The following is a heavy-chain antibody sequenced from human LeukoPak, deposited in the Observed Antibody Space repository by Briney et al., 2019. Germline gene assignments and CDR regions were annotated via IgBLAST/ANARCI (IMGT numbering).Heavy chain of an antibody. CDR1: SGSISSYY. CDR3: ARAVSYYGLFYFDY. D-gene: IGHD2/OR15-2a*01. CDR2: IYYSGGT. Sequence: SETLSLTCTVSSGSISSYYWSWIRQPPGKGLEWIGNIYYSGGTNYSPSLKSRVTISVDTSKNQFSLKLTSVTAADTAVYFCARAVSYYGLFYFDYWGQGTLVTVSS. J-gene: IGHJ4*02. V-gene: IGHV4-59*01.